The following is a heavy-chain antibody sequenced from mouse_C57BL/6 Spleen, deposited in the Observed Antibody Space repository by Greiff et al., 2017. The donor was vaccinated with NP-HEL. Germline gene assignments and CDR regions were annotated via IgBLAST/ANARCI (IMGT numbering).Heavy chain of an antibody. J-gene: IGHJ4*01. CDR3: VRSGSSLYYAMDY. CDR1: GYTFTSYW. Sequence: QVQLQQPGAELVRPGSSVKLSCKASGYTFTSYWMHWVKQRPIQGLEWIGNIDPSDSETHYNQKFKDKATLTVDKSSSTAYMQLSSLTSEDSAVYYCVRSGSSLYYAMDYWGQGTSVTVSS. CDR2: IDPSDSET. V-gene: IGHV1-52*01. D-gene: IGHD1-1*01.